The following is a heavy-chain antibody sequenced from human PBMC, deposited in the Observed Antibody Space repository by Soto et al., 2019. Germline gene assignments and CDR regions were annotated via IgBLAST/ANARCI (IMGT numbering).Heavy chain of an antibody. V-gene: IGHV3-21*01. CDR3: ARSPQWQQLVSVNWFDP. D-gene: IGHD6-13*01. J-gene: IGHJ5*02. CDR1: GFTFSTHT. Sequence: EVQLVESGGGLVKPGGSLRLSCAASGFTFSTHTMSWVRQAPGKGLEWVSSFTSGSTYIYYADSVKGRFTISRDNAKNSLYLQMNSLRADDTAVYYCARSPQWQQLVSVNWFDPWGQGTLVTVSS. CDR2: FTSGSTYI.